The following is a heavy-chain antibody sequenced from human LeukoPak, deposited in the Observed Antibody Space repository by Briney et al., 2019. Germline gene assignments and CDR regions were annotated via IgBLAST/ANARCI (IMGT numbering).Heavy chain of an antibody. CDR2: IIPIFGKA. J-gene: IGHJ6*03. Sequence: ASXXVSCKASGGTFISYAISWVRQAPGQGLEWMGGIIPIFGKANYAQKFQGRVTITTDESTSKDYMEVSSLRSEDTAVYYCARDRTRYCSSTSCLYMDVWGKGTTVTVSS. CDR3: ARDRTRYCSSTSCLYMDV. D-gene: IGHD2-2*01. CDR1: GGTFISYA. V-gene: IGHV1-69*05.